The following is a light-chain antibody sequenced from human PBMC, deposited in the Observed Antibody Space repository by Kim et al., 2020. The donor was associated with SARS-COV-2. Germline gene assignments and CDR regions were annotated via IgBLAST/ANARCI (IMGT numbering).Light chain of an antibody. CDR1: KLGDKY. V-gene: IGLV3-1*01. J-gene: IGLJ2*01. CDR2: QDS. Sequence: SYELTQPPSVSVSPGQTASITCPGDKLGDKYACWYQQKPGQSSVLVIYQDSKRPSGIPERFSGSNSGNTATLTISGTQAMDEADYYCQAWDSSTVVFGGG. CDR3: QAWDSSTVV.